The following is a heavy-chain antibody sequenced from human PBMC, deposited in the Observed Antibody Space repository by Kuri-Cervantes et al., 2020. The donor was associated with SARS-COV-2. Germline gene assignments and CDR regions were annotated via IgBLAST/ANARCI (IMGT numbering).Heavy chain of an antibody. J-gene: IGHJ4*02. D-gene: IGHD4-17*01. CDR3: ARDLYGVLYYFDY. Sequence: GGSLRLSCAASEFTFSSYAMHWVRQAPGRGLEWVAVISYDGSNKYYADSVKGRFTISRDNSKNTLYLQMNSLRAEDTAVYYCARDLYGVLYYFDYWGQGTLVTVSS. CDR2: ISYDGSNK. CDR1: EFTFSSYA. V-gene: IGHV3-30*04.